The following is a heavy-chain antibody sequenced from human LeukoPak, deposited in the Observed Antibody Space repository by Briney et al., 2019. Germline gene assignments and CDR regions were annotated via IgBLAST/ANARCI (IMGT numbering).Heavy chain of an antibody. D-gene: IGHD2-15*01. CDR2: IYYSGST. J-gene: IGHJ4*02. CDR1: GGSISRYY. Sequence: SETLSVTCTVSGGSISRYYWSWIRQPPGNGLEWIGYIYYSGSTNYNPSLKSRVTISVDTSKNQFSLKLSSVTAADTAVYYCARLGYCSGGSCYNPMLFDYWGQGTLVTVSS. CDR3: ARLGYCSGGSCYNPMLFDY. V-gene: IGHV4-59*01.